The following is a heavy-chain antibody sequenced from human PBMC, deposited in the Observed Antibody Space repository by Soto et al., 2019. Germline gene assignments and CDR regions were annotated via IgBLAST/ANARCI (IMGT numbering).Heavy chain of an antibody. J-gene: IGHJ5*01. Sequence: QVHLQESGPGLVKPSETLSLTCRVSNVSIASSYWNWLRQAPGKGLEWNGFVYHTGITKYNPSLKSRVTISMDTSRNEISPRLTSVTTADTGSYFCARDFAGRGPFDPWGPGTPVTVSS. CDR1: NVSIASSY. V-gene: IGHV4-59*01. CDR2: VYHTGIT. D-gene: IGHD3-10*01. CDR3: ARDFAGRGPFDP.